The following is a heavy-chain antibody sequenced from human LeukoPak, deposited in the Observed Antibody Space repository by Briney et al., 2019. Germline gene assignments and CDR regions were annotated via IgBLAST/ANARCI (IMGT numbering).Heavy chain of an antibody. D-gene: IGHD1-26*01. CDR2: ISGSGGST. CDR3: AKKGATTGDFDY. V-gene: IGHV3-23*01. J-gene: IGHJ4*02. CDR1: GFTFSSYA. Sequence: GGSLRLSCAASGFTFSSYAMSWVRQAPGEGLEWVSAISGSGGSTYYTDSVRGRFAISRDNSKNTLYLQMNSLRAEDTAVYCCAKKGATTGDFDYWGQGTLVTVSS.